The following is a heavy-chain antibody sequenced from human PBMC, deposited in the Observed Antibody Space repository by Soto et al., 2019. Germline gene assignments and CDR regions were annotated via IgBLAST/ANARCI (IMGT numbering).Heavy chain of an antibody. CDR2: MHDSGTT. J-gene: IGHJ4*02. CDR3: ARGGLYDLWSGLFD. D-gene: IGHD3-3*01. V-gene: IGHV4-30-4*01. Sequence: QAQLQESGPGLVRPSQTLSLSCSVSGSSVTSGDYYWNWIRQTPGKGREWLGYMHDSGTTSYNPSLKSRATISRDTSKNQFSLKLTSVRAADTAVYFCARGGLYDLWSGLFDGGQGLRVTVSS. CDR1: GSSVTSGDYY.